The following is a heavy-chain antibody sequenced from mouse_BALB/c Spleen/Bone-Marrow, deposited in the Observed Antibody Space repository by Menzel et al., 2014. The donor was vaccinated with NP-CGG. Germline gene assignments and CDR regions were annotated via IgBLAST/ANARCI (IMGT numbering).Heavy chain of an antibody. V-gene: IGHV1S81*02. J-gene: IGHJ3*01. CDR3: TRSEPFAY. CDR1: GYTFTSYY. CDR2: INPSNGGT. Sequence: QVQLQQSGAELVKPGASVKLSCKASGYTFTSYYMYWVKQGPGQGLEWIGGINPSNGGTNFNEKFKSKATLTVDKSSSTAYMQLSSLTSEDSAVYYCTRSEPFAYWGQGTLVTVSA.